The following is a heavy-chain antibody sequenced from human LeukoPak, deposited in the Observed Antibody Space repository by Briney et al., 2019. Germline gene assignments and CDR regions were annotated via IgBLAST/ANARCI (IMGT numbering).Heavy chain of an antibody. J-gene: IGHJ6*02. CDR2: IYSGGST. D-gene: IGHD4-17*01. Sequence: GGSLRLSCAASGFTVSTNYMNWVRQAPGXGLEWVSVIYSGGSTYYADSVKGRFNISRDNSKNTLYLQMNSLRAEDTAVYYCARDTVTTFRFRDYYYYGMDVWGQGTTVTVSS. CDR3: ARDTVTTFRFRDYYYYGMDV. CDR1: GFTVSTNY. V-gene: IGHV3-53*01.